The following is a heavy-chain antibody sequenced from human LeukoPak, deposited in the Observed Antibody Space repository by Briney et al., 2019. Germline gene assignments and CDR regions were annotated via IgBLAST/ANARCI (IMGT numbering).Heavy chain of an antibody. CDR3: ATVATSYYFDY. CDR1: GYTFTDYY. V-gene: IGHV1-69-2*01. Sequence: GASVKVSCKVSGYTFTDYYMHWVQQAPGKGLEWMGLVDPEDGETIYAEKFQGRVTITADTSTDTAYMELSSLRSEDTAVYYCATVATSYYFDYWGQGTLVTVSS. D-gene: IGHD6-6*01. CDR2: VDPEDGET. J-gene: IGHJ4*02.